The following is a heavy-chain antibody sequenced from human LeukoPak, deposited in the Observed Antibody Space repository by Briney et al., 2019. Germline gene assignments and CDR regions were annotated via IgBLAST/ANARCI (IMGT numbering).Heavy chain of an antibody. CDR1: GYTFTSYA. CDR2: INAGNGNT. V-gene: IGHV1-3*01. D-gene: IGHD3-10*01. CDR3: ARSGGSGSYPHY. J-gene: IGHJ4*02. Sequence: ASVKVSCKASGYTFTSYAMHWVRQAPGQRLEWMGWINAGNGNTKYSQKFQGRVTIARDTSASIAYMELSSLRSEDTAVYYCARSGGSGSYPHYWGQGTLVTVSS.